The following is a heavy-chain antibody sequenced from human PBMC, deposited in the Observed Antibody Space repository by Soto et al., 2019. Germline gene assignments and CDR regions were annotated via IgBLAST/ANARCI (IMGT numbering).Heavy chain of an antibody. CDR2: ISYDGSNK. V-gene: IGHV3-30*03. CDR3: ARDPSYGDYVHWYFDL. D-gene: IGHD4-17*01. CDR1: GFTFSSYG. J-gene: IGHJ2*01. Sequence: QVQLVESGGGVVQPGRSLRLSCVASGFTFSSYGMHWVRQAPGKGLEWVAVISYDGSNKYYADSVKGRVTISRDNSKNTLYLQMNSLRAEDTAVYYCARDPSYGDYVHWYFDLWGRGTLVTVSS.